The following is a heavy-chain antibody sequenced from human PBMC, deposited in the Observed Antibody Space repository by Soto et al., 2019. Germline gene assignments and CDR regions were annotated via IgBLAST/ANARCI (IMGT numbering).Heavy chain of an antibody. Sequence: SETLSLTCTVSGGSISSGGYYWSWIRQHPGKGLEWIGYIYYSGSTYYNPSLKSRVTISVDTSKNQFSLKLSSVTAADTAVYYCARGRLRTAFDMWGQGTMVTVSS. J-gene: IGHJ3*02. V-gene: IGHV4-31*03. CDR1: GGSISSGGYY. CDR2: IYYSGST. CDR3: ARGRLRTAFDM. D-gene: IGHD4-17*01.